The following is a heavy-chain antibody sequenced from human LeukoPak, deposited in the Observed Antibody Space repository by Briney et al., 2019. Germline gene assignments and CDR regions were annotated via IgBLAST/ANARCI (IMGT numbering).Heavy chain of an antibody. CDR3: AREHSLQPPRLGELSHDAFDI. V-gene: IGHV3-48*03. J-gene: IGHJ3*02. D-gene: IGHD3-16*02. CDR1: GFTFSSYE. Sequence: GGSLRLSCAASGFTFSSYEMNWVRQAPGKELEWVSYISSSGSTVYYADSVKGRFTISRDNAKNSLYLQMNSLRAEDTAVYYCAREHSLQPPRLGELSHDAFDIWGQGTMVTVSS. CDR2: ISSSGSTV.